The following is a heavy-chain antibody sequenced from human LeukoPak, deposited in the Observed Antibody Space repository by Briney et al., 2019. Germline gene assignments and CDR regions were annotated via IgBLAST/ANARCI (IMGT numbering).Heavy chain of an antibody. CDR3: AREAQQGYQCSSTSCYYI. CDR2: ISYDGSNK. Sequence: GGSLRLSCAASGFTFSSYAMHWVRQAPGKGLEWVAVISYDGSNKYYADSVKGRFTISRDNSKNTLYLQMDSLRAEDTAVYYCAREAQQGYQCSSTSCYYIWGQGTMVTVSS. V-gene: IGHV3-30-3*01. J-gene: IGHJ3*02. D-gene: IGHD2-2*01. CDR1: GFTFSSYA.